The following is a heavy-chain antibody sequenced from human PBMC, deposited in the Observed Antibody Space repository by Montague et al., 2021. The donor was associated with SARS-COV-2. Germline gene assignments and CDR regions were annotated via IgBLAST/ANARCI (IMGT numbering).Heavy chain of an antibody. J-gene: IGHJ2*01. V-gene: IGHV4-59*03. CDR2: ISYIGTT. CDR1: GTSITSYY. CDR3: EGVPLMRGHWFLDL. D-gene: IGHD2-8*01. Sequence: SETLSLTCTVSGTSITSYYSTWMRQPPGQTLEWIGYISYIGTTTSNPSLESRLTISRDTSKNQFSLALASVTAADTALYYCEGVPLMRGHWFLDLWGRGTLVSVSS.